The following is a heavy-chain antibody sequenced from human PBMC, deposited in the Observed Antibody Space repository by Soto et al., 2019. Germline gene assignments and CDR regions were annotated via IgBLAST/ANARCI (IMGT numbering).Heavy chain of an antibody. D-gene: IGHD6-13*01. Sequence: EVQLVQSGAEVKKPGESLKISCKGSGYSFTSYWIGWVRQMPGKGLEWMGIIYPGDSDTRYSPSFQGQVTISADKSITTAYLQWSSLKGSDTAMYYCARTSAAGKYYYGMDVWGQGTTVTVSS. V-gene: IGHV5-51*01. J-gene: IGHJ6*02. CDR1: GYSFTSYW. CDR3: ARTSAAGKYYYGMDV. CDR2: IYPGDSDT.